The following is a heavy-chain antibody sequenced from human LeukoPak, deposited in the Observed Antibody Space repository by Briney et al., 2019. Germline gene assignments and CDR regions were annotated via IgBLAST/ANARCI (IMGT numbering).Heavy chain of an antibody. Sequence: SETLSLACTVSGGSISSYYWSGIRQLPGKGLEWIGYIYYSGNTNYNPSLKSRVTISVDTSKNQFSLRLSSVTAADTAVYYCARSYCGGGSCGAFDIWGQGTMVTVSS. CDR3: ARSYCGGGSCGAFDI. CDR1: GGSISSYY. D-gene: IGHD2-15*01. V-gene: IGHV4-59*01. J-gene: IGHJ3*02. CDR2: IYYSGNT.